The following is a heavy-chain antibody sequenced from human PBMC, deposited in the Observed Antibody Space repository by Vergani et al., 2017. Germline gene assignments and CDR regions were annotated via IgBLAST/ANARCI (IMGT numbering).Heavy chain of an antibody. J-gene: IGHJ4*02. D-gene: IGHD4-23*01. CDR1: GFTFSSYE. Sequence: EVQLVQSGGGLVQPGGSLRLSCAASGFTFSSYEMNWVRQAPGKGLEWVSYISSSGSSIYYADSMKGRFIISRDNAKNSLYLQMNSLRAEDTAVYYWAKDRGGNGSFDYWGQGTLVTVSS. CDR2: ISSSGSSI. V-gene: IGHV3-48*03. CDR3: AKDRGGNGSFDY.